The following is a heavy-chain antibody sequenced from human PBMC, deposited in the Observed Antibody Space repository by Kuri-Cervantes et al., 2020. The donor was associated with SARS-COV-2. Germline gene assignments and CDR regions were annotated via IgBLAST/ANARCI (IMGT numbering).Heavy chain of an antibody. J-gene: IGHJ4*02. V-gene: IGHV1-69*10. CDR1: GGTFSSYA. CDR2: IIPIFGIA. D-gene: IGHD3-9*01. CDR3: ARDWDRYFDWLLYPTPPGY. Sequence: SVKVSCKASGGTFSSYAISWVRQAPGQGLEWMGGIIPIFGIANYAQKFQGRVTITADKSTSTAYMELSSLRSEDTAVYYCARDWDRYFDWLLYPTPPGYWGQGTRVTVSS.